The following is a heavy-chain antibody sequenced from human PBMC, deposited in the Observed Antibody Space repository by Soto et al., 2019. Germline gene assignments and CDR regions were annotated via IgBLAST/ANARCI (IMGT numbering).Heavy chain of an antibody. Sequence: SETLSLTCTVSGGSISSSSYYWGWIRQPPGKGLEWIGSIYYRGSTYYNPSLKSRVTISVDTTKNQFSLKLSSVTAADTAVYYCARVGGYYDYVWGRSDAFDIWGQGTMVTVSS. CDR1: GGSISSSSYY. CDR2: IYYRGST. J-gene: IGHJ3*02. V-gene: IGHV4-39*07. D-gene: IGHD3-16*01. CDR3: ARVGGYYDYVWGRSDAFDI.